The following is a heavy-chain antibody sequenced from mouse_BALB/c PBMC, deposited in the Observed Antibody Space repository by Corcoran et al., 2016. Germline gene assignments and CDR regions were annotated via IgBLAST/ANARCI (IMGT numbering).Heavy chain of an antibody. J-gene: IGHJ2*01. CDR1: GYSFTDYI. CDR2: INPYYGST. CDR3: ARKGDYDDGYYFDY. V-gene: IGHV1-39*01. D-gene: IGHD2-4*01. Sequence: EIQLQQTGPELVKPGASVKISCKASGYSFTDYIMLWVKQSHGKSLEWIGNINPYYGSTSYNLKFKGKATLTVDKSSSTAYMQLNSLTSEDSAVYYCARKGDYDDGYYFDYWGQGTTLTVSS.